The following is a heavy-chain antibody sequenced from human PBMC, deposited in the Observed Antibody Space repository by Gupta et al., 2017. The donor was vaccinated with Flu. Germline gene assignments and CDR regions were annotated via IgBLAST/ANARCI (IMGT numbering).Heavy chain of an antibody. CDR3: ARLTYFSSLGWHWYFDL. Sequence: QVQLQESGPGLLKPSETLSLTCSVSGGSMSTSSYYWGWIRQPPGKGLEWIGTIYYGGATYYNPSLKSRLTLSRDTLKNQFSLNLISVTAADTAVYYCARLTYFSSLGWHWYFDLWGRGILVTVSS. V-gene: IGHV4-39*01. J-gene: IGHJ2*01. D-gene: IGHD2-21*01. CDR1: GGSMSTSSYY. CDR2: IYYGGAT.